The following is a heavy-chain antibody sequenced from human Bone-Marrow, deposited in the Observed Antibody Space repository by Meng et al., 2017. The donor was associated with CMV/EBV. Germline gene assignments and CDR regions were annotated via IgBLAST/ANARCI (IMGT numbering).Heavy chain of an antibody. V-gene: IGHV3-30*02. CDR3: AKDQSTFYAYFAY. Sequence: GESLKISCAASGFIFSSYGMHWVRQAPGKGLEWVSFIQYDGSNKYYADSVKGRFTISRDNSKNTLYLQMNSLRAEDTAMYYCAKDQSTFYAYFAYWGQGELVNVSS. CDR2: IQYDGSNK. D-gene: IGHD3-16*01. J-gene: IGHJ4*02. CDR1: GFIFSSYG.